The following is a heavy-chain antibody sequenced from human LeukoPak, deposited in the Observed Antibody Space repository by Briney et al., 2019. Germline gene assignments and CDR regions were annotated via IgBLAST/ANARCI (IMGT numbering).Heavy chain of an antibody. D-gene: IGHD3-3*01. CDR2: IHYSGST. J-gene: IGHJ4*02. Sequence: SETLSLTCTVSGGSIRSNSYYWGWIRQPPGKGLEWIGSIHYSGSTYYNPSLKSRVTMSVDTSKNQFSLKLSSVTAADTAVYYCARQAFWSGYYFDYWGQGTLVTVSS. CDR1: GGSIRSNSYY. V-gene: IGHV4-39*07. CDR3: ARQAFWSGYYFDY.